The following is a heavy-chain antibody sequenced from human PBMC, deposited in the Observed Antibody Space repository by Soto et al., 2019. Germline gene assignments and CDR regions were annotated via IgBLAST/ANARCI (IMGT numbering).Heavy chain of an antibody. CDR3: ARVPGDMVAILYIYHLDGGEPLSDVDV. Sequence: QMQLVESGGGAVQPGRSLRLSCAASGFTFSYYPMHWVRQAPGKGLEWVAVISFDGSNKYYADSVKGRFTISRDNSKNTLYLQMNSLRGEDTAVYYCARVPGDMVAILYIYHLDGGEPLSDVDVWGQGTTVTVSS. J-gene: IGHJ6*02. V-gene: IGHV3-30*04. CDR1: GFTFSYYP. CDR2: ISFDGSNK. D-gene: IGHD5-12*01.